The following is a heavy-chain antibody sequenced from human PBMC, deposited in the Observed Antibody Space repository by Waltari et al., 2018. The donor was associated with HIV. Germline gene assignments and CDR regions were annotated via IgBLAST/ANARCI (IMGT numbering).Heavy chain of an antibody. CDR3: GAFLCAEDCRDGFDV. CDR2: ISDDSSFI. J-gene: IGHJ3*01. Sequence: ESGGGRAKPGGILQLPCPGPGLPFKAYSLSWIRQTTGRGLEWISSISDDSSFIYYADSVKGRFTVSRDNVRNSVFLQINDVRAEDTATYFCGAFLCAEDCRDGFDVWGQGTMVTVS. CDR1: GLPFKAYS. D-gene: IGHD2-21*02. V-gene: IGHV3-21*06.